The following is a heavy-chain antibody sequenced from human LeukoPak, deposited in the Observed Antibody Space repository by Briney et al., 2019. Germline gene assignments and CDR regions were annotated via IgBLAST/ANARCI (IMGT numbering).Heavy chain of an antibody. CDR1: GGSFSGYY. V-gene: IGHV4-34*01. D-gene: IGHD3-22*01. CDR3: ARGSLGYYYDSSGYSGLDYYYYMDV. CDR2: INHSGST. J-gene: IGHJ6*03. Sequence: PSETLSLTCAVYGGSFSGYYWSWIRQPPGKGLEWIGEINHSGSTNYSPSLKSRVTISVDTSKNQFSLKLSSVTAADTAVYYCARGSLGYYYDSSGYSGLDYYYYMDVWGKGTTVTVSS.